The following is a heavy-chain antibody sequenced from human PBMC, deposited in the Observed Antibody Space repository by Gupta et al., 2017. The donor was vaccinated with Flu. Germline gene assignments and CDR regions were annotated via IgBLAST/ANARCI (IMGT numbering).Heavy chain of an antibody. CDR2: IIPVFGPT. D-gene: IGHD2-15*01. J-gene: IGHJ4*02. V-gene: IGHV1-69*01. CDR1: GVTFSDYA. Sequence: QVHLVQSGAEVKKPGSSVKVSCQASGVTFSDYAINWVRRARGQGLEWMGGIIPVFGPTKYAQKFQGRVTITADESTNTAYLELSSLRSEDTAVYYCARKGGGHCSGGTCYSFDYWGQGTLVTVSS. CDR3: ARKGGGHCSGGTCYSFDY.